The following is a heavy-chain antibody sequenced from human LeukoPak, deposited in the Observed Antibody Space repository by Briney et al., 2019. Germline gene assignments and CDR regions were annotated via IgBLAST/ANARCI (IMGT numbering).Heavy chain of an antibody. CDR1: GGSISSGGYY. D-gene: IGHD3-10*01. V-gene: IGHV4-31*03. J-gene: IGHJ4*02. Sequence: PSETLSLTCTVSGGSISSGGYYWSWIRQHPGKGLEWIGYIYYSGSTYYNPSLKSRVTISVDTSKNQFSLKLSSVTAADTAVYYCARSVLPRLGIDYWGQGTLVTVSS. CDR3: ARSVLPRLGIDY. CDR2: IYYSGST.